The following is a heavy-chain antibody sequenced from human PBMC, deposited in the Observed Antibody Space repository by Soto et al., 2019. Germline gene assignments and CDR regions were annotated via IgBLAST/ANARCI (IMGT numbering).Heavy chain of an antibody. J-gene: IGHJ3*02. CDR1: GYTFTSYD. D-gene: IGHD3-10*01. CDR3: ARGFGAQVHYAFDI. CDR2: MNPNSGNT. V-gene: IGHV1-8*01. Sequence: ASVKVSCKASGYTFTSYDMNWVRQATGQGLEWMGWMNPNSGNTGYAQKFQGRVTMTRNTSISTAYMELSSPRSEDTAVYYGARGFGAQVHYAFDIWGQGTMVT.